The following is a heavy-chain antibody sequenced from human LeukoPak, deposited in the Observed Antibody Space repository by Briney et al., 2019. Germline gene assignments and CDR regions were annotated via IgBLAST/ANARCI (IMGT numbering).Heavy chain of an antibody. CDR3: AKGSSRYYDSSAYYYYN. CDR2: ISGSGGST. V-gene: IGHV3-23*01. J-gene: IGHJ4*02. Sequence: GGSLRLSCAASGFTFGSYAMSWVRQAPGKGLEWVSTISGSGGSTYYADSVKGRFTISRDNSKNTLFLQMNSLRAEDTAVYYCAKGSSRYYDSSAYYYYNWSQGTLVTVSS. CDR1: GFTFGSYA. D-gene: IGHD3-22*01.